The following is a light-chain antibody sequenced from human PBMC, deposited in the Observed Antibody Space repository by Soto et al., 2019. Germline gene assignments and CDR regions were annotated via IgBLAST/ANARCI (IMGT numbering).Light chain of an antibody. CDR3: QQYISYPYT. V-gene: IGKV1-5*01. CDR2: DAS. Sequence: DIQMTQFPSTLSASVGDRVTITYRASQTTNTWLAWYQQKPGTAPKLLIYDASSLEGGVPSRFSASGSGTEVTLTISSLHPDDLATYYCQQYISYPYTFGQGTKVEIK. CDR1: QTTNTW. J-gene: IGKJ2*01.